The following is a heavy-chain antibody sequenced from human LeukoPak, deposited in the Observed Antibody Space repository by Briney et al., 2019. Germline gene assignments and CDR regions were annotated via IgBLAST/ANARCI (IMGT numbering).Heavy chain of an antibody. CDR2: IIPIFGTA. J-gene: IGHJ5*02. D-gene: IGHD3-10*01. Sequence: GASVKVSCKASGYTFIAYYIHWVRQAPGQGLEWMGGIIPIFGTANYAQKFQGRVTITADESTSTAYMELSSLRSEDTAVYYCARAGNYYGSGSYYSAWGQGTLVTVSS. V-gene: IGHV1-69*13. CDR3: ARAGNYYGSGSYYSA. CDR1: GYTFIAYY.